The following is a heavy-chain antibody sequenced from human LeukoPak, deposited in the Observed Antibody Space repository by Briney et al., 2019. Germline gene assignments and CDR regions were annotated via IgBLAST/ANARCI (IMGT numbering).Heavy chain of an antibody. J-gene: IGHJ1*01. D-gene: IGHD3-16*01. CDR3: GRAFPPLRTSSAGDL. Sequence: TPGGSLRLSCSASGFSFSDYDMSWVRQAPGKGLEWVSAISGRSSHVYYGESVKGRFTISRDNANNSLYLQLDSLGVEDTAVYYCGRAFPPLRTSSAGDLWGQGTLVTVSS. CDR1: GFSFSDYD. V-gene: IGHV3-21*01. CDR2: ISGRSSHV.